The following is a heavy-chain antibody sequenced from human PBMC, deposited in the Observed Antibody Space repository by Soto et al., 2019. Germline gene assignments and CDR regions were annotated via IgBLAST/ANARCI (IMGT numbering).Heavy chain of an antibody. V-gene: IGHV3-21*01. CDR2: ISSSSSYI. J-gene: IGHJ6*02. CDR3: ATSQWLVHGSYCYCGIDV. D-gene: IGHD6-19*01. Sequence: GGSLRLSCAASGFTFSSYSMNWVRQAPGKGLEWVSSISSSSSYIYYADSVKGRFTISRDNAKNSLYLQMNSLRAEDTAVYYFATSQWLVHGSYCYCGIDVWGQGTTVTVYS. CDR1: GFTFSSYS.